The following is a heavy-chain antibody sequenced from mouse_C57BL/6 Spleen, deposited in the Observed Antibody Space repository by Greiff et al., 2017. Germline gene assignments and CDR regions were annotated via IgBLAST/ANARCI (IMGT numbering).Heavy chain of an antibody. D-gene: IGHD5-1*01. CDR1: GFTFSDYY. V-gene: IGHV5-16*01. CDR2: INYDGSST. CDR3: ARYRYYFDY. Sequence: EVKLVESEGGLVQPGSSMKLSCTASGFTFSDYYMAWVSQVPEKGLEWVANINYDGSSTYYLDHLKSRFLISRDNANNILSLQISSLKSEDTATYYCARYRYYFDYWGQGTTLTVSS. J-gene: IGHJ2*01.